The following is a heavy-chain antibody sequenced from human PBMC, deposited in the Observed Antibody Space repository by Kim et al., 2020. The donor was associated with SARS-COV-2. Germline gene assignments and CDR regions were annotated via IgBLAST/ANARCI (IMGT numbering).Heavy chain of an antibody. CDR3: ARDYNGVVVPAAYDGMDV. J-gene: IGHJ6*02. D-gene: IGHD2-2*01. V-gene: IGHV3-48*02. Sequence: KGRFTISRDNAKNALYLQVNSLRDEDTAVYYCARDYNGVVVPAAYDGMDVWGQGTTVTVSS.